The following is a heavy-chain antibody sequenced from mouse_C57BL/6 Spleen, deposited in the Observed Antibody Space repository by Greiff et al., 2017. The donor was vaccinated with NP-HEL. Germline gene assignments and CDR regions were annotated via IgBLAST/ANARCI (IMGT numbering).Heavy chain of an antibody. J-gene: IGHJ4*01. CDR3: ARRTNWDVNAMDY. Sequence: VQLQQSGAELVRPGASVKLSCKASGYTFTDYYINWVKQRPGQGLEWIARIYPGSGNTYYNEKFKGKATLTAEKSSSTAYMQLSSLTSEDSAVYFCARRTNWDVNAMDYWGQGTSVTVSS. CDR1: GYTFTDYY. CDR2: IYPGSGNT. V-gene: IGHV1-76*01. D-gene: IGHD4-1*01.